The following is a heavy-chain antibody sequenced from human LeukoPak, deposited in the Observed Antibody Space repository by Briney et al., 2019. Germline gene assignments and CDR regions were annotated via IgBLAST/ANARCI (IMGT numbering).Heavy chain of an antibody. V-gene: IGHV4-59*01. J-gene: IGHJ3*02. D-gene: IGHD7-27*01. CDR3: ASMGIRHAFDI. Sequence: PSETLSLTCTVSGGSISSYYWSWIRQPPGKGLEWIGYIYYSGSTNYNPSLKGRVTISVDTSKNQFSLKLSSVTAADTAVYYCASMGIRHAFDIWGQGTMVTVSS. CDR2: IYYSGST. CDR1: GGSISSYY.